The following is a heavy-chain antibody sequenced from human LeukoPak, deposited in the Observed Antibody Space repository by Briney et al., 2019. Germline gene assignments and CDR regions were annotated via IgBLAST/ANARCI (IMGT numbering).Heavy chain of an antibody. CDR2: IYHSGST. J-gene: IGHJ3*02. Sequence: PSQTLSLTCAVSGGSIISGGYSWSWIRQPPGQGLEWIGYIYHSGSTYYNPSLKSRVTISVDRSKNQFSLKLSSVTAADTAVYYCARALYYDSSGYLIDAFDIWGQGTMVTVSS. V-gene: IGHV4-30-2*01. D-gene: IGHD3-22*01. CDR1: GGSIISGGYS. CDR3: ARALYYDSSGYLIDAFDI.